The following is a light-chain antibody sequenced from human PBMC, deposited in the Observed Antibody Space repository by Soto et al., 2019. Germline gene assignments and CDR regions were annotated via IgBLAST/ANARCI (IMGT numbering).Light chain of an antibody. CDR2: KTS. CDR3: QAYKPGQWYN. J-gene: IGKJ2*01. V-gene: IGKV1-5*03. Sequence: DIQMTQSPSTLSASVGDRVTITCRASQSFGRWLAWYQQKPGKAPELLIYKTSTLERGVPSRFSGSGSGTEFTPTISSLQPDDFAPYYCQAYKPGQWYNFGQGTRLEIK. CDR1: QSFGRW.